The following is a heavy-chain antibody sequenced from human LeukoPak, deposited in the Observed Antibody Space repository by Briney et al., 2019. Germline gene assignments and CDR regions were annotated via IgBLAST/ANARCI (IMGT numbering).Heavy chain of an antibody. CDR1: GFTFSSYA. J-gene: IGHJ6*03. CDR2: ISYDGSNK. CDR3: AREGSLYYYYYMDV. Sequence: GRSLRLSCAASGFTFSSYAMHWVRQAPGKGLEWVAVISYDGSNKYYADSVKGRFTISRDNSKNTLYLQVNSLRAEDTAVYYCAREGSLYYYYYMDVWGKGTTVTVSS. V-gene: IGHV3-30-3*01.